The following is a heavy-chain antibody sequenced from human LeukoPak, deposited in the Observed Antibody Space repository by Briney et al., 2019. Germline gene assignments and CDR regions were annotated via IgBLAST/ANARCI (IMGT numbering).Heavy chain of an antibody. CDR3: AKVMELYYYGSGSFYYDY. Sequence: GGSLRLSCAASGFTFNNYGMHWVRQAPGKGLEWVAFIRYDGSNKYYADSVKGRFTISRDNSKNTLYVQMNSLRAEVTAVFYCAKVMELYYYGSGSFYYDYWGQGTLVTVSS. CDR2: IRYDGSNK. V-gene: IGHV3-30*02. D-gene: IGHD3-10*01. J-gene: IGHJ4*02. CDR1: GFTFNNYG.